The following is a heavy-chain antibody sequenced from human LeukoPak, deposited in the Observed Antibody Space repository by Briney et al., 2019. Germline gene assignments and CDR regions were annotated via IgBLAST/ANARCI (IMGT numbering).Heavy chain of an antibody. J-gene: IGHJ6*02. CDR3: ARDRHYYGSGSSGMDV. D-gene: IGHD3-10*01. V-gene: IGHV1-46*01. CDR2: INPSGGST. Sequence: GASVKVSCKASGYTFTGYYMHWVRQAPGQGLEWMGIINPSGGSTRYAQKFQGRVTMTRDTSTSTVYMELSSLRSEDTALYYCARDRHYYGSGSSGMDVWGQGTTVTVSS. CDR1: GYTFTGYY.